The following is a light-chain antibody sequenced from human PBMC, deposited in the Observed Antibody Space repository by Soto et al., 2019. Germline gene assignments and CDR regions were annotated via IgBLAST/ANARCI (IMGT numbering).Light chain of an antibody. J-gene: IGKJ4*01. CDR2: AAS. Sequence: DIQMTQSPSSLSAYVGDRDTITCQASQDISNYLNWYQQKPGKAPNLLIYAASTSQSGVPSRFTGSGYGTEFTLTISSLQPEDFATYFCQQSYNVPRTFGRGTKVDI. CDR3: QQSYNVPRT. V-gene: IGKV1-39*01. CDR1: QDISNY.